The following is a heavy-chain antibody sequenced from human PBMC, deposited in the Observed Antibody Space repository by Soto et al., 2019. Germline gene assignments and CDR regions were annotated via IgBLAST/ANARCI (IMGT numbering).Heavy chain of an antibody. Sequence: GRFLRVSRRAVGVTCTSCEMSRVRQAAGKGLEWVSYISSSGSTIYYANCVQGRFTISRDNAKKSLYLQMKSLRAEDTAVYYWAKSELSYYYSGLDVRGQGTTDTVSS. CDR1: GVTCTSCE. D-gene: IGHD3-16*02. CDR2: ISSSGSTI. CDR3: AKSELSYYYSGLDV. J-gene: IGHJ6*02. V-gene: IGHV3-48*03.